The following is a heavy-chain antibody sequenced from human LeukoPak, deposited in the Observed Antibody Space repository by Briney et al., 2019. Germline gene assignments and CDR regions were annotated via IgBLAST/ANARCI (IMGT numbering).Heavy chain of an antibody. CDR3: ARLYYDILTGYYSADY. J-gene: IGHJ4*02. V-gene: IGHV1-18*04. Sequence: PGASVKVSCKASGYTFTSYGISWVRQAPGQGLEWMGWISAYNGNTNCAQKLQGRVTMTTDTSTSTAYMELRSLRSDDTAVYYCARLYYDILTGYYSADYWGQGTLVTVSS. CDR2: ISAYNGNT. D-gene: IGHD3-9*01. CDR1: GYTFTSYG.